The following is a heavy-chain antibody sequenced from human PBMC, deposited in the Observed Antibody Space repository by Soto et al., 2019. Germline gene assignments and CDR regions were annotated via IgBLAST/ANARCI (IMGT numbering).Heavy chain of an antibody. CDR2: IYHSGSA. J-gene: IGHJ4*02. CDR1: GGSITSNHW. Sequence: SETLSLTCAVSGGSITSNHWWSWVRQSPEKGLEWIGEIYHSGSANFNPSLKSRVTMSVDTSKNQFSLKLSYVTAADTAMYYCAGDAAVPGETDRFDYWGQGTLVTVSS. D-gene: IGHD6-19*01. CDR3: AGDAAVPGETDRFDY. V-gene: IGHV4-4*02.